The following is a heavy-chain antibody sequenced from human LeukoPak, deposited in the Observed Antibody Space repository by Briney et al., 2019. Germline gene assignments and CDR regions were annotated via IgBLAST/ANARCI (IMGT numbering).Heavy chain of an antibody. D-gene: IGHD6-13*01. CDR1: GGSFSGYY. CDR2: IYHSGST. V-gene: IGHV4-34*01. Sequence: SETLSLTCAVYGGSFSGYYWSWVRQPPGKGLEWIGEIYHSGSTNYNPSLKSRVTMSVDKSKNQFSLWLSSVTAADMAVYYCASAEPRGIIWYPYWGQGTLVTVSS. J-gene: IGHJ4*02. CDR3: ASAEPRGIIWYPY.